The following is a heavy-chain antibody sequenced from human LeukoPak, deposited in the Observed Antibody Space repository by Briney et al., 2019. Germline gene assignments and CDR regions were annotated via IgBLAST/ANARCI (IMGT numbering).Heavy chain of an antibody. CDR2: IYPGDSDT. Sequence: GESLKISCKGSGYSFTTYWIGWVRQMPGQGLEWMGIIYPGDSDTRYSPSFQGQVSISADKSINTAYLQWSSLKASDSAMYYCARGFVRDYWGQGTLVTVSS. V-gene: IGHV5-51*01. J-gene: IGHJ4*02. CDR1: GYSFTTYW. CDR3: ARGFVRDY. D-gene: IGHD3-16*01.